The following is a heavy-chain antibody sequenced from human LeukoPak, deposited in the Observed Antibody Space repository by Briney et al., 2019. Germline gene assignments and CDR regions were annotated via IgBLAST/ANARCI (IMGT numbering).Heavy chain of an antibody. CDR3: ARDPYGSSWYDL. CDR2: INSDGGSI. CDR1: GFTFSIFW. Sequence: GGSLRLSCAASGFTFSIFWMHWVRQAPGKGLVWVSRINSDGGSISYADSVKGRFTISRDNAKNTLYLQMISLRAEDKAVYYCARDPYGSSWYDLWGQGTLVTVSS. J-gene: IGHJ5*02. V-gene: IGHV3-74*01. D-gene: IGHD6-13*01.